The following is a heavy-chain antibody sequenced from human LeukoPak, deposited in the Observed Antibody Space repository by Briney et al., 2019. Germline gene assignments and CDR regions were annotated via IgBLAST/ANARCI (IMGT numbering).Heavy chain of an antibody. Sequence: GGSLRLSCAASRFTFSDYSMNWVRQAPGKGLEWVSTISSSDSAIFYAASVKGRFTISRDNARNSLYLQMNSLGAEDTAVYYCGSLDSREDSSSRWGPLDIWGQGTMVTVSS. CDR1: RFTFSDYS. D-gene: IGHD3-22*01. CDR2: ISSSDSAI. V-gene: IGHV3-21*01. CDR3: GSLDSREDSSSRWGPLDI. J-gene: IGHJ3*02.